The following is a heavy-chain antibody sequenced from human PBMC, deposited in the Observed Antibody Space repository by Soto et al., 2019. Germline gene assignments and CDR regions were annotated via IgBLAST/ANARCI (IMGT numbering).Heavy chain of an antibody. CDR1: GFTFSSHG. D-gene: IGHD4-17*01. CDR3: ARDGPMIHDYGGNRLDY. CDR2: IWYDGSNK. Sequence: QEQLVESGGGVVQPGRSLGLSCAASGFTFSSHGMHWVRQAPGKELEWVAVIWYDGSNKYYADSVKGRFTISRDNSKNTLYLQMNSLRAEDTAVYYCARDGPMIHDYGGNRLDYWGQGTLVTVSS. J-gene: IGHJ4*02. V-gene: IGHV3-33*01.